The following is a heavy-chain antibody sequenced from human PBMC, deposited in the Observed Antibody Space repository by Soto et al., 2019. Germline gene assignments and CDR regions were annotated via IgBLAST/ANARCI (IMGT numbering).Heavy chain of an antibody. V-gene: IGHV3-30-3*01. J-gene: IGHJ6*02. CDR3: ARDCHYDFWSGYYYYCSYGMDV. D-gene: IGHD3-3*01. CDR2: ISYDGSNK. Sequence: QVQLVESGGGVVQPGRSLRLSCAASGFTFSSYAMHWVRQAPGKGLEWVAVISYDGSNKYYADSVKGRFTISRDNSKNTLYLQMNSLRAEDTAVYYCARDCHYDFWSGYYYYCSYGMDVWGQGTTVTVSS. CDR1: GFTFSSYA.